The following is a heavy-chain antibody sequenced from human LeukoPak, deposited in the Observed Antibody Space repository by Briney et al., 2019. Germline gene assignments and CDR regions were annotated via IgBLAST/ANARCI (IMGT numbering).Heavy chain of an antibody. CDR1: GGSFSGYY. V-gene: IGHV4-34*01. J-gene: IGHJ4*02. CDR3: ARDRYDFRSGFDY. D-gene: IGHD3-3*01. Sequence: PSETLSLTCAVYGGSFSGYYWSWIRQPPGKGLEWIGEINHSGSTNYNPSLKSRVTISVDTSKNQFSLKLSSVTAADTAVYYCARDRYDFRSGFDYWGQGTLVTVSS. CDR2: INHSGST.